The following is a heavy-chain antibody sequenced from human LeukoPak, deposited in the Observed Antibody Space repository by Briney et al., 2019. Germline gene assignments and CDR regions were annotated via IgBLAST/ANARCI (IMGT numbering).Heavy chain of an antibody. CDR2: VSYDGNNR. V-gene: IGHV3-30*18. J-gene: IGHJ3*02. D-gene: IGHD3-16*01. CDR1: RFTFSSYG. CDR3: AKVKGEVIGAFDI. Sequence: GGSLRLSCAASRFTFSSYGMHWVRQAPGKGLEWVAVVSYDGNNRYYADSVKGRFTISRYNSKNTLYLQMNSLRAEDTAVYYCAKVKGEVIGAFDIWGQGTMVTVSS.